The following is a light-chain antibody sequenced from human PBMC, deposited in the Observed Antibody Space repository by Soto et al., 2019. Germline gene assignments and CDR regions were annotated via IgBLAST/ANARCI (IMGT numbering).Light chain of an antibody. Sequence: EIVMTQSPATLSVSPGERATLSCRASQSVSSNLAWYQQKPGQAPRLLTYGASTRATGIPARFSGSGSGTEFTLTISSLQAEDFAVYYCQQYNNWPLTVGQGTKVEIK. CDR2: GAS. CDR3: QQYNNWPLT. V-gene: IGKV3-15*01. J-gene: IGKJ1*01. CDR1: QSVSSN.